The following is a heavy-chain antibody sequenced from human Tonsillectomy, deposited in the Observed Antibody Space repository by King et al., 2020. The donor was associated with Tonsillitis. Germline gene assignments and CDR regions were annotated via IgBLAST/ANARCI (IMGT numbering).Heavy chain of an antibody. CDR2: INQDGSEK. V-gene: IGHV3-7*03. D-gene: IGHD1-26*01. CDR1: GFTFRSYW. CDR3: ARVAGSYSNYMGV. J-gene: IGHJ6*03. Sequence: VQLVESGGGLVQPGGSLRLSCEGSGFTFRSYWMSWVRQAPGKGLEWVGHINQDGSEKYYVGSVKGRFTISRDNAKDSLYLQMNSLRAEDTAVYYCARVAGSYSNYMGVWGKGTTVTVSS.